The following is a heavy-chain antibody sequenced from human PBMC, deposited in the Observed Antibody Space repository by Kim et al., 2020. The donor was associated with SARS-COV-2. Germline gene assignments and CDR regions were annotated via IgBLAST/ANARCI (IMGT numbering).Heavy chain of an antibody. Sequence: GGSLRLSCAASGFTLSTYAMSWVRLAPGKGLEWVSTITSGAGTYYIDSVKGRFTISRDNSKNTLYLQMNSLRAEDTAVYYCAKSPLTWASAFDSWGQGTLVPVSS. CDR2: ITSGAGT. D-gene: IGHD6-19*01. CDR1: GFTLSTYA. CDR3: AKSPLTWASAFDS. J-gene: IGHJ4*02. V-gene: IGHV3-23*01.